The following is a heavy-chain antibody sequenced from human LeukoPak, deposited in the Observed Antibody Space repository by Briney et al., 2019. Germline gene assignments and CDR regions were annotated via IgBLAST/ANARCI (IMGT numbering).Heavy chain of an antibody. CDR1: GFTFSSYS. D-gene: IGHD2-15*01. V-gene: IGHV3-21*01. Sequence: GGSLRLSCAASGFTFSSYSMNWVRQAPGKGLEWVSSISSSSSYIYYADSVKGRFTISRDNAKNSLYLQMNSLRAEDTAVYYCARDLVVVAASEWCYYGMDVWGQGTTVTVSS. CDR3: ARDLVVVAASEWCYYGMDV. CDR2: ISSSSSYI. J-gene: IGHJ6*02.